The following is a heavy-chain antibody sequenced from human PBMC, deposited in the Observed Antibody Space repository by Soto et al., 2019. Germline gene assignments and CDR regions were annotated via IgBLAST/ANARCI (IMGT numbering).Heavy chain of an antibody. CDR2: IYYSGST. D-gene: IGHD3-10*01. CDR1: GGSISSYY. Sequence: SETLSLTCTVSGGSISSYYWSWIRQPPGKGLEWIGYIYYSGSTNYNPSLKSRVTISVDTSKNQFSLKLSSVTAADTAVYYCARGRERRLTMDYWGQGTLVTVSS. CDR3: ARGRERRLTMDY. J-gene: IGHJ4*02. V-gene: IGHV4-59*01.